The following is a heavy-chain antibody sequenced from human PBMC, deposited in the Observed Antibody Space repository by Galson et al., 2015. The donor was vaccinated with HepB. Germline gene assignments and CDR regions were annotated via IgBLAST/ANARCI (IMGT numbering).Heavy chain of an antibody. J-gene: IGHJ4*02. D-gene: IGHD5-18*01. CDR1: GYTFATHH. CDR2: MNPNNGDT. CDR3: ARDRERYSYLSAESDY. V-gene: IGHV1-8*01. Sequence: SVKVSCKASGYTFATHHINWVRQGTGQGLEWMGWMNPNNGDTGYAQKFQGRVAMARDTSISTAYMELRSLTSDDTAVYYCARDRERYSYLSAESDYWGRGTLVTVSS.